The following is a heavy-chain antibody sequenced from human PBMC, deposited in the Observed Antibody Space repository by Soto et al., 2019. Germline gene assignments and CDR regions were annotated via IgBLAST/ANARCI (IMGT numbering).Heavy chain of an antibody. CDR1: GGSISSYY. Sequence: SETLSLTCTVSGGSISSYYWSWIRQPPGKGLEWIGYIYYSGSTNYSPPLKSRVTISVDTSKNQFSLKLSSVTAADTAVYYCARLRRGYCSGGSCYSYYYYGMDIWGQGTTFTVSS. V-gene: IGHV4-59*08. CDR2: IYYSGST. CDR3: ARLRRGYCSGGSCYSYYYYGMDI. J-gene: IGHJ6*02. D-gene: IGHD2-15*01.